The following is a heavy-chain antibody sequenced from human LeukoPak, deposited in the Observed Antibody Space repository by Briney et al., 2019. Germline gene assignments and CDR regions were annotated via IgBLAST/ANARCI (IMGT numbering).Heavy chain of an antibody. CDR3: ARDIVVVVAATPYYYYGMDV. CDR2: INHSGST. V-gene: IGHV4-34*01. CDR1: GGSFSGYY. J-gene: IGHJ6*02. D-gene: IGHD2-15*01. Sequence: SETLSLTCAVYGGSFSGYYWSWIRQPPGKGLEWIGEINHSGSTNYNPSLKSRVTISVDTSKNQFSLKLSSVTAADTAVYYCARDIVVVVAATPYYYYGMDVWGQGTTVTVSS.